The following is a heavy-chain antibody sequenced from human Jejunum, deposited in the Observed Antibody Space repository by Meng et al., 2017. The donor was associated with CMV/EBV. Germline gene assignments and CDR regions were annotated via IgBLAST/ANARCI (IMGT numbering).Heavy chain of an antibody. CDR1: GYTFGSYG. J-gene: IGHJ4*02. Sequence: QVRTLQSGTEVKSPGASVRGPCKASGYTFGSYGICWVRQAPGQGLEWMGWFVNYVDTYPAPKFQGRVTMTTGTHTNTAFMELRSLTSDDTAVYYCASGTPGRSYCDYWGQGTLVTVSS. D-gene: IGHD2-15*01. CDR2: FVNYVDT. V-gene: IGHV1-18*01. CDR3: ASGTPGRSYCDY.